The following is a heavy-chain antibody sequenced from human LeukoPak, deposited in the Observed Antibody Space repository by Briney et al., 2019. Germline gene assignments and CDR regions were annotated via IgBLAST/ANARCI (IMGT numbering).Heavy chain of an antibody. CDR1: GGSISSSNW. J-gene: IGHJ5*02. D-gene: IGHD6-13*01. Sequence: PSGTLSLTCAVSGGSISSSNWWSWVRQPPGKGLEWIGEIYHSGSTNYNPSLKSRVTISVDKSKNQFSLKLSSVTAADTAVYYCAREGGIAAKNWFDPWGQGTLVTVSS. CDR3: AREGGIAAKNWFDP. CDR2: IYHSGST. V-gene: IGHV4-4*02.